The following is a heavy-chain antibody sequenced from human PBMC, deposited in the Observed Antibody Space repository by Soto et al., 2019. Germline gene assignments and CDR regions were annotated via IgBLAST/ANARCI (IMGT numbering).Heavy chain of an antibody. J-gene: IGHJ6*02. CDR1: GGSISSSSYY. CDR3: AREKEVSYGMDV. D-gene: IGHD2-8*01. Sequence: PSETLSLTCTVSGGSISSSSYYWGWIRQPPGKGLEWIGSIYYSGSTYYNPSLKSRVTISVDTSKNQFSLKLSSVTAADTAVYYCAREKEVSYGMDVWGQGTTVTVSS. CDR2: IYYSGST. V-gene: IGHV4-39*07.